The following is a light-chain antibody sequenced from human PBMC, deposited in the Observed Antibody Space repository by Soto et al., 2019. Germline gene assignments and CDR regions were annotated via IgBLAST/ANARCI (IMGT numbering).Light chain of an antibody. J-gene: IGLJ3*02. CDR1: SSDVGGHNL. Sequence: QSVLTQPASVSGSPGQSITISCTGTSSDVGGHNLVSWYQHHPGKAPKLMIYEDTKRPSGVYNRFSASKSGNTASLTISGLQAEDEADYYCYSYAGRGTWVFGGGTKVTVL. CDR2: EDT. CDR3: YSYAGRGTWV. V-gene: IGLV2-23*01.